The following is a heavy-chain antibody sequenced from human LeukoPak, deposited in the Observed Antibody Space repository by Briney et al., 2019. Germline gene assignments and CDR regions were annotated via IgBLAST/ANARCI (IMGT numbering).Heavy chain of an antibody. CDR3: ASARWDF. V-gene: IGHV4-34*01. Sequence: SETLSLTCAVYGVSFSANYWSWVHQPPGKGLEWVGEVYHRGNTNYNPSLKSRVTISIDTSQNQFSLRLISVTAADTAVYYCASARWDFWGQGVLVTVSS. D-gene: IGHD5-24*01. CDR1: GVSFSANY. J-gene: IGHJ4*02. CDR2: VYHRGNT.